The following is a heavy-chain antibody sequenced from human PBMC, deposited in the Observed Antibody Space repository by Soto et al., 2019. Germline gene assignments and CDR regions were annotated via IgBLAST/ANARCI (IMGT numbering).Heavy chain of an antibody. V-gene: IGHV1-46*01. CDR1: GYTFTSYY. Sequence: ASVKVSCKASGYTFTSYYMHWVRQAPGQGLEWMGIINPSGGSTSYAQKFQGRVTMTRDTSTSTVYMELSSLRSEDTAVYYCARDLSGSYPRRDWFDPWGQGTLVTSPQ. D-gene: IGHD1-26*01. J-gene: IGHJ5*02. CDR2: INPSGGST. CDR3: ARDLSGSYPRRDWFDP.